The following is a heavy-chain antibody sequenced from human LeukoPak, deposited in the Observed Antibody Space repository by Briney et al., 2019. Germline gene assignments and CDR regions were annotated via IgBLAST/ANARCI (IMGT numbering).Heavy chain of an antibody. CDR2: IYSGGNT. J-gene: IGHJ3*02. CDR3: ARDTGVGPTSDAFDI. V-gene: IGHV3-66*01. CDR1: GFTVSSNY. D-gene: IGHD1-26*01. Sequence: GVSLRLSCAASGFTVSSNYMSWVRQAPGKGLERVSVIYSGGNTYYGDSVKGRFTISRDNSKNTLYFQMNSLRAEDTAVYYCARDTGVGPTSDAFDIWGQGTMVTVSS.